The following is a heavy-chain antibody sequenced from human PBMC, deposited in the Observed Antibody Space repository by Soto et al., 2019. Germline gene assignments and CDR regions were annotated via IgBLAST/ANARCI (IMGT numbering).Heavy chain of an antibody. CDR1: GYSITSYL. CDR3: AGGGVRGVITRTRDYYGMDV. J-gene: IGHJ6*02. D-gene: IGHD3-10*01. Sequence: GESLKISCKGSGYSITSYLIGWVRQMPGKGLEWMGIIYPGDSDTRYSPSFQGQVTISADKSISTAYLQWSSLKASDTAMYYCAGGGVRGVITRTRDYYGMDVWGQGTTVTVSS. V-gene: IGHV5-51*01. CDR2: IYPGDSDT.